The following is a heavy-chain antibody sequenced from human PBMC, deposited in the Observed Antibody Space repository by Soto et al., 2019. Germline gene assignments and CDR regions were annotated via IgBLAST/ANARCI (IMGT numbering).Heavy chain of an antibody. V-gene: IGHV4-39*01. J-gene: IGHJ5*02. CDR1: GGSISSSSYY. D-gene: IGHD5-18*01. CDR2: IYYSGST. CDR3: ASRAMVTGWFDP. Sequence: QLQLQESGPGLVKPSETLSLTCTVSGGSISSSSYYWGWIRQPPGKGLEWIGSIYYSGSTYYNPSLKSRVTISVDTSKNQFSLKLSSVTAADTAVYYCASRAMVTGWFDPWGQGTLVTVSS.